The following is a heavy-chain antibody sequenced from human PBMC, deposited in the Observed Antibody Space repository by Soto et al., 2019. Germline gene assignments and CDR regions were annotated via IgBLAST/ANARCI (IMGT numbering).Heavy chain of an antibody. J-gene: IGHJ3*02. CDR3: ARVRWRSSGWLYGAFDI. V-gene: IGHV1-2*04. CDR2: INPNSGGT. Sequence: ASVKVSCKASGYTFTGYYMHWVRQAPGQGLEWMGWINPNSGGTNYAQKFQGWVTMTRDTSISTAYMELSRLRSDDTAVYYFARVRWRSSGWLYGAFDIWGKGKMVTVSS. D-gene: IGHD6-19*01. CDR1: GYTFTGYY.